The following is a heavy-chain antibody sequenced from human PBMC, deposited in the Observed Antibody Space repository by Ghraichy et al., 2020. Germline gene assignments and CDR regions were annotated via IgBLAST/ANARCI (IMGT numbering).Heavy chain of an antibody. CDR3: AKDQGDYEAPYAFDI. V-gene: IGHV1-69*04. Sequence: SVKVSCKASGGTFSSYTISWVRQAPGQGLEWMGRIIPILGIANYAQKFQGRVTITADKSTSTAYMELSSLRSEDTAVYYCAKDQGDYEAPYAFDIWGQGTMVTVSS. D-gene: IGHD4-17*01. CDR2: IIPILGIA. J-gene: IGHJ3*02. CDR1: GGTFSSYT.